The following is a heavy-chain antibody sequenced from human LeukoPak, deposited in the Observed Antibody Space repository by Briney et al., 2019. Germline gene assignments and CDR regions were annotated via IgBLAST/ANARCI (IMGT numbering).Heavy chain of an antibody. J-gene: IGHJ4*02. D-gene: IGHD2-2*02. CDR2: INPNSGGT. V-gene: IGHV1-2*02. Sequence: GASVTVSCKSSVYTFNVYFMHWVRQAPGQGLEWMGWINPNSGGTNYAQKFQGRVTMTRDTSISPAYMELSRLKSDDTAVYYCVVGYTTGSLDYWGQGTLVTVSS. CDR3: VVGYTTGSLDY. CDR1: VYTFNVYF.